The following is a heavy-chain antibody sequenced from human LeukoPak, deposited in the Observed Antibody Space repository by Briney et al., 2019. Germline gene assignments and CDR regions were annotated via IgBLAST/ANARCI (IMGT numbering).Heavy chain of an antibody. D-gene: IGHD3-3*01. Sequence: SETLSLTCTVSGGSISSSSYYWGWIRQPPGKGLEWIGSIYYSGSTYYNPSLKSRVTISVDTSKNQFSLKLSSVTAADTAVYYCARAGDYDFWSGSYYYYMDVWGKGTTVTVSS. CDR3: ARAGDYDFWSGSYYYYMDV. CDR2: IYYSGST. V-gene: IGHV4-39*01. J-gene: IGHJ6*03. CDR1: GGSISSSSYY.